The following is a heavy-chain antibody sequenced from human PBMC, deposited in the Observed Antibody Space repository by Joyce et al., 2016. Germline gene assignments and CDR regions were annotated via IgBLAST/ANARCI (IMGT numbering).Heavy chain of an antibody. Sequence: QVQLVESGGGVVQPGRSLRLSCATSGFTFSSYGMHWVRQAPGKGLEWVALIWYDVSHKYYADSVKGRFTISRDNSKNALSLQMNSLRAEDTAVYYCATDSAPDFWGQGALVIVSS. CDR2: IWYDVSHK. CDR1: GFTFSSYG. CDR3: ATDSAPDF. V-gene: IGHV3-33*01. J-gene: IGHJ4*02. D-gene: IGHD2-15*01.